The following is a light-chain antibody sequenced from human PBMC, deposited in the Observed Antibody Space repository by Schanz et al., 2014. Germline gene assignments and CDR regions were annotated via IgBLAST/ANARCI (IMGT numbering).Light chain of an antibody. J-gene: IGKJ4*01. CDR2: DAS. V-gene: IGKV1-5*01. CDR3: QQYISYLT. CDR1: QTISTW. Sequence: DIQMTQSPSTLSASVGDRVTITCRASQTISTWLAWYQQKPGKAPKLLIYDASTLKSGVPSRFSGSRSGTEFTLTISSLQPDDFATYYCQQYISYLTFGGGTKVEIK.